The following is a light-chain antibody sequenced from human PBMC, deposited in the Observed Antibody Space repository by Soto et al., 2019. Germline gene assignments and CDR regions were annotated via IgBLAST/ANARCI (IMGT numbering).Light chain of an antibody. CDR2: DAS. CDR3: QQRSNWPT. CDR1: QSVSSY. J-gene: IGKJ2*01. Sequence: ESVLTQSPATLSLSPGERATLSSRASQSVSSYLAWYQQKPGQAPRLLTYDASNRATGIPARFSGSGSGTDFTLTISSLEPEDFAVYYCQQRSNWPTFGQGTKLEIK. V-gene: IGKV3-11*01.